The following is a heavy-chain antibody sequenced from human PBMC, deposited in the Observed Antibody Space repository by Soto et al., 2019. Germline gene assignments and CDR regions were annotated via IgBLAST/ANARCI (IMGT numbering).Heavy chain of an antibody. V-gene: IGHV3-48*01. CDR2: ISSSSSTI. D-gene: IGHD2-8*01. CDR1: GFTFSGYT. J-gene: IGHJ6*02. Sequence: PGGSLRLSCAGSGFTFSGYTMSWVRQAPGKGLEWVSYISSSSSTIYYADSVKGRFTISRDNAKNSLYLQMNSLRAEDTAVYYCARDRLNYYYYYGMDVWGQGTTVTVSS. CDR3: ARDRLNYYYYYGMDV.